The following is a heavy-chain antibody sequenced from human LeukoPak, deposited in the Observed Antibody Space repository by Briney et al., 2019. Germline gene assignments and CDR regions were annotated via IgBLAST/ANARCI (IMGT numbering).Heavy chain of an antibody. CDR1: GFTFSHYA. D-gene: IGHD2-2*03. Sequence: GGSLRLSCSASGFTFSHYAMHWVRQAPGKGLEWVALTSTNGNNKYYADSVKGQFTISRDNSKNTLYLQMNSLRVEDTAMYYCAKDGYCSATTCYPNHFDSWGQGTLVTVSS. V-gene: IGHV3-30*18. J-gene: IGHJ4*02. CDR2: TSTNGNNK. CDR3: AKDGYCSATTCYPNHFDS.